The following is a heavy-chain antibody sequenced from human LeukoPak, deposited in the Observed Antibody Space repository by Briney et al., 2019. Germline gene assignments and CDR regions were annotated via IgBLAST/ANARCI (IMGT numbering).Heavy chain of an antibody. J-gene: IGHJ4*02. CDR1: GGTFSSYA. CDR3: AREGKVSTLDY. V-gene: IGHV1-69*06. Sequence: ASVKVSCKASGGTFSSYAISWVRQAPGQGLEWMGGIIPIFGTANYAQKFQGRVTITADKSTSTAYMEPSSLRSEDTAVYYCAREGKVSTLDYWGQGTLVTVSS. CDR2: IIPIFGTA.